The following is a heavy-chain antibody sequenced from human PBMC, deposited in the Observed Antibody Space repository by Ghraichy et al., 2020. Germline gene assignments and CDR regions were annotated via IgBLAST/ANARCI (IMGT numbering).Heavy chain of an antibody. Sequence: SETLSLTCAVYGGSFSGYYWSWIRQPPGKGLEWIGEINHSGSTNYNPSLKSRVTISVDTSKNQFSLKLSSVTAADTAVYYCASRPYYYDSSGYFTTFDYWGQGTLVTVSS. D-gene: IGHD3-22*01. CDR3: ASRPYYYDSSGYFTTFDY. CDR1: GGSFSGYY. J-gene: IGHJ4*02. CDR2: INHSGST. V-gene: IGHV4-34*01.